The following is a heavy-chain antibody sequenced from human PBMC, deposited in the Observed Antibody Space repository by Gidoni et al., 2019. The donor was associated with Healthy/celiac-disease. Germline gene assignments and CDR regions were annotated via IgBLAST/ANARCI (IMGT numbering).Heavy chain of an antibody. J-gene: IGHJ4*02. CDR2: ISYDGSNK. CDR3: AKEIGPYVDTAMVDD. V-gene: IGHV3-30*18. D-gene: IGHD5-18*01. Sequence: QVQLVESGGGVVQPGRSLRLSCAASGFTFSSYGMHWVRQAPGKGLEWVAVISYDGSNKYYADSVKGRFTISRDNSKNTLYLQMNSLRAEDTAVYYCAKEIGPYVDTAMVDDWGQGTLVTVSS. CDR1: GFTFSSYG.